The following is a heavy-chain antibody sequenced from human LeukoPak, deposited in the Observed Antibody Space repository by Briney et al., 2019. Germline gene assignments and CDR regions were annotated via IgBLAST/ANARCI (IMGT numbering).Heavy chain of an antibody. CDR3: ARERRGIAAAGPNWFDP. Sequence: GGSLRLSCAASGFTFSSYWMSWVRQAPGKGLEWVANIKQDGSEKYYVDSVKGRFTISRDNAKNSLYLQINSLRAEDTAVYYCARERRGIAAAGPNWFDPWGQGTLVTVSS. D-gene: IGHD6-13*01. J-gene: IGHJ5*02. V-gene: IGHV3-7*01. CDR2: IKQDGSEK. CDR1: GFTFSSYW.